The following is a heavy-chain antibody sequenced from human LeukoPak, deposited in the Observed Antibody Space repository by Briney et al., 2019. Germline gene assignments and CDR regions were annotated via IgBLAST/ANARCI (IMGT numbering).Heavy chain of an antibody. CDR1: GGXISTYY. CDR3: ARKGSSGWFDY. V-gene: IGHV4-4*07. D-gene: IGHD6-19*01. Sequence: SETLSLTCIVSGGXISTYYCNWIRQPAGKGLEWIGRIHASGSTTYNPSLQSRVSMSVDTSKNQFSLRLTSVTAADTAVYYCARKGSSGWFDYWGQGTLVTVSS. CDR2: IHASGST. J-gene: IGHJ4*02.